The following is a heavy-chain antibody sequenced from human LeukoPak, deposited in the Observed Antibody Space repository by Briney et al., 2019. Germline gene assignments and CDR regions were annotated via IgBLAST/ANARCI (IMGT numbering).Heavy chain of an antibody. Sequence: SETLSLTCTVSGGSISSYYWSWIRQPPGKGLEWIGYIYYSGSTNYNPSLKSRVTISVDTSKNQFSLKLSSVTAADTAVYYCARLIWFGELFLYYFDYWGQGTLVTVSS. CDR2: IYYSGST. CDR3: ARLIWFGELFLYYFDY. D-gene: IGHD3-10*01. V-gene: IGHV4-59*01. J-gene: IGHJ4*02. CDR1: GGSISSYY.